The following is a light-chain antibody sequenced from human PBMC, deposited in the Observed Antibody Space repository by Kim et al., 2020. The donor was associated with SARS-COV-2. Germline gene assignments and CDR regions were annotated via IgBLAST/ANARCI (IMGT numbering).Light chain of an antibody. J-gene: IGKJ4*01. CDR2: AAS. CDR1: QGIINN. V-gene: IGKV1-17*03. Sequence: ASVEDRVTIAWRASQGIINNLVWFQQKPGNVPKRLIYAASRLQSGVPSRFSGSGSRTEFTLTISSLQAEDFASYYCLQHNSFPLTFGGGTKVDIK. CDR3: LQHNSFPLT.